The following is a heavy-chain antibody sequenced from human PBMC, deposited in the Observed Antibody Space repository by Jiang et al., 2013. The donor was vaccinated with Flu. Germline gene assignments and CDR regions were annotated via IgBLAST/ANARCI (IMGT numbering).Heavy chain of an antibody. D-gene: IGHD6-19*01. J-gene: IGHJ3*02. V-gene: IGHV4-59*08. CDR2: IYYSGST. Sequence: GSGLVKPSETLSLTCTVSGSSISSYYWSWIRQPPGKGLEWIGYIYYSGSTNYNPSLKSRVTISVDTSKNQFSLKLSSVTAADTAVYYCARQGSGFPIDAFDIWGQGTWSPSL. CDR1: GSSISSYY. CDR3: ARQGSGFPIDAFDI.